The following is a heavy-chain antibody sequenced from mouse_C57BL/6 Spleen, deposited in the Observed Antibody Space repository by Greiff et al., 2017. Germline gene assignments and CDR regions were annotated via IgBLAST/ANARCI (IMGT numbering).Heavy chain of an antibody. D-gene: IGHD2-5*01. CDR1: GYTFTSYG. CDR2: IYPRSGNT. Sequence: QVQLQQSGAELARPGASVKLSCKASGYTFTSYGISWVKQRTGQGLEWIGEIYPRSGNTYYNEKFKGKATLTADKSSSTAYMELRSLTSEDSAVYFCSRGSNYYAMDYWGQGTSVTVSA. V-gene: IGHV1-81*01. J-gene: IGHJ4*01. CDR3: SRGSNYYAMDY.